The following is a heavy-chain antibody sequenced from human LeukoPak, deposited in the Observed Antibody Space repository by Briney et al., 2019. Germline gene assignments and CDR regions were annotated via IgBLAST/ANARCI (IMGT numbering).Heavy chain of an antibody. CDR3: AKALYTSDGGEVFDY. D-gene: IGHD3-3*01. CDR1: GFTFSSYA. Sequence: GGSLRLSCVASGFTFSSYAMHWVRQAPGKGLEWVAFIGYDGGKTYYADSVKGRFTISRDTSKNTLSLQMNTLRGDDTALYYCAKALYTSDGGEVFDYWGQGTLVTVSS. V-gene: IGHV3-30*02. CDR2: IGYDGGKT. J-gene: IGHJ4*02.